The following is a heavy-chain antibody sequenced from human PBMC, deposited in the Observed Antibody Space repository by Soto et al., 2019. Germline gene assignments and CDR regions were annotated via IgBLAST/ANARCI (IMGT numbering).Heavy chain of an antibody. V-gene: IGHV3-23*01. J-gene: IGHJ3*02. Sequence: EVQLLESGGGSVQPGGSLRLSCAASGFTFSSYAMSWVRQAPGKGLEWVSGVSGSGGSTYCVDSVKGRFTISRDNSKNTLYLQMNSQRAEDTAVYYCAKDFGYNYGYDAFDIWGQGTMVTVSS. CDR3: AKDFGYNYGYDAFDI. CDR1: GFTFSSYA. CDR2: VSGSGGST. D-gene: IGHD5-18*01.